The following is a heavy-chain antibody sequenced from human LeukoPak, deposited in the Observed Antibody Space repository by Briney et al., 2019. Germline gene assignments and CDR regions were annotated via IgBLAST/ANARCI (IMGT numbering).Heavy chain of an antibody. CDR3: AKGPGDFWSGSSDY. V-gene: IGHV3-23*01. D-gene: IGHD3-3*01. CDR1: GFTFSSYA. Sequence: GGSLRLSCAASGFTFSSYAMSWVRQAPGKGLEWVSAISGSGGSTYYADSVKGRFTISRYKSKNTLYLQMNSLRAEDTAVYYCAKGPGDFWSGSSDYWGQGTLVTVSS. CDR2: ISGSGGST. J-gene: IGHJ4*02.